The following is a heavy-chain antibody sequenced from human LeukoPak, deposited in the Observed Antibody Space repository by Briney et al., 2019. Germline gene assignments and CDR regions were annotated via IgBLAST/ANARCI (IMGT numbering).Heavy chain of an antibody. J-gene: IGHJ4*02. CDR2: ISGSGSST. CDR3: AARDITMIREGDY. Sequence: GGSLRLSCAASGFTFSDYAMSWVRQAPGKGLEWVSGISGSGSSTYYADSVTGRFTISRDNSKNTLHLQMSGLRAEDTAVYYCAARDITMIREGDYWGQGTLVTVSS. D-gene: IGHD3-10*01. CDR1: GFTFSDYA. V-gene: IGHV3-23*01.